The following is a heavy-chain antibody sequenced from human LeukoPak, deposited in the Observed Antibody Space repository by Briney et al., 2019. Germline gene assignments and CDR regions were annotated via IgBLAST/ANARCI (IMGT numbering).Heavy chain of an antibody. J-gene: IGHJ4*02. CDR1: GFTFSTYA. V-gene: IGHV3-23*01. Sequence: GGSLRLSCAASGFTFSTYAMSWVRQAPGKGLECVSTISGSGGSTYYADSVKGRFTISRDNAKNTLYLQMHSMRAEDTAVYYCTRDITLTRGGRSDYWGQGTLVTVSA. D-gene: IGHD3-10*01. CDR2: ISGSGGST. CDR3: TRDITLTRGGRSDY.